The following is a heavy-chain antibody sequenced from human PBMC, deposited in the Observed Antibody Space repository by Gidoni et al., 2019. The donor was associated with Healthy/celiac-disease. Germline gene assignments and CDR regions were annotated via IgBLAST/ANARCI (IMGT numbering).Heavy chain of an antibody. V-gene: IGHV3-23*01. D-gene: IGHD2-21*01. Sequence: EVQLWESGGGLVQPGGSLRLSCAASGFTFSSYGMSWVRQAPGKGLGWGSGSSDSGGSTYYADSVKGRFTVSRDNSKNTLYLQMNSLRAEDTAVYYCASFYSNRYFDHWGQGTLVTVSS. CDR3: ASFYSNRYFDH. J-gene: IGHJ4*02. CDR2: SSDSGGST. CDR1: GFTFSSYG.